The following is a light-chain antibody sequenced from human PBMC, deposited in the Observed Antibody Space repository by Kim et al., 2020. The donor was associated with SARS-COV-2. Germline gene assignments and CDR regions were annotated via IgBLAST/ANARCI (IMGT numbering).Light chain of an antibody. J-gene: IGLJ2*01. Sequence: QSALTQPASVSGSPGQSITISCTGTSSDIGGYNYVSWYQQHPGNAPKVMIYDVNNRPSGVSNRFSGSKSGNTASLTISGLQAEDEADYYCSSYTSSSTLIFGGGTQLTVL. CDR1: SSDIGGYNY. V-gene: IGLV2-14*03. CDR3: SSYTSSSTLI. CDR2: DVN.